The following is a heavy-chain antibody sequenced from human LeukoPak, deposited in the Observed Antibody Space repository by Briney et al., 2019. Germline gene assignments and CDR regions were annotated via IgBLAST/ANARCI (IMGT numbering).Heavy chain of an antibody. CDR1: GYTLTELS. Sequence: ASVKVSCKVSGYTLTELSMHWVRQAPGKGLEWMGGFDPEDGETIYAQKFQGRVTMTRDTSTSTVYMELSSLRSEDTAVYYCARDRSWGQGTLVTVSS. V-gene: IGHV1-24*01. J-gene: IGHJ5*02. CDR2: FDPEDGET. CDR3: ARDRS.